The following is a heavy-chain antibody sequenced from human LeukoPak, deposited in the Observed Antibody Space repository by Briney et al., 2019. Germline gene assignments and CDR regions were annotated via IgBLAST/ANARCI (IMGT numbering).Heavy chain of an antibody. V-gene: IGHV1-2*04. CDR3: ARDATYYYDSSGHYFDY. D-gene: IGHD3-22*01. Sequence: ASVKVSCKASGYTFTGYYMHWVRPAPGQGLEWMGWINPNSGGTNYAQKFQGWVTMTRDTSISTAYMELSRLRSDDTAVYYCARDATYYYDSSGHYFDYWGQGTLVTVSS. CDR2: INPNSGGT. CDR1: GYTFTGYY. J-gene: IGHJ4*02.